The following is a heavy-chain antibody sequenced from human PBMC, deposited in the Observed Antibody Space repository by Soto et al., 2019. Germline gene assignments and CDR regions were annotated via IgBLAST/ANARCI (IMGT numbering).Heavy chain of an antibody. CDR3: ARRNRRHDAFDI. CDR2: IYFSGST. V-gene: IGHV4-39*01. J-gene: IGHJ3*02. CDR1: GGSISSSSYY. Sequence: QLQLQESGPGLVKPSETLSLTCTVSGGSISSSSYYWGWIRQPPGKGLGWIGSIYFSGSTYYNPSLKSRVTISVDTSKNQFSLKLSSVTAADTAVYYCARRNRRHDAFDIWGQGTMVTVSS.